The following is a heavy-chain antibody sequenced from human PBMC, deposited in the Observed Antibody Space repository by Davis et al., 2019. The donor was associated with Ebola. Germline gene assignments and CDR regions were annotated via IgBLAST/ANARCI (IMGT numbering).Heavy chain of an antibody. V-gene: IGHV3-30*18. D-gene: IGHD3-16*02. CDR2: TSYDGSIK. CDR1: GFTFSTYG. CDR3: SKGDRVDP. Sequence: GESLKISCAASGFTFSTYGMHWVRQAPGKGLEWVAVTSYDGSIKYYADSVKGRFTISRDNSKNMLYLQMNSLVAEDTAVYYCSKGDRVDPWGQGTLVIVSS. J-gene: IGHJ5*02.